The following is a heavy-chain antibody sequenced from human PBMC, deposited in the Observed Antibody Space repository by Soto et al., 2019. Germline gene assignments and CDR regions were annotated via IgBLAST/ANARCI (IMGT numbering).Heavy chain of an antibody. CDR2: IYKSATT. CDR3: ARGRYCLTGRCFPNWFDS. Sequence: SETLSLTCSVSGVSISNLDYFWAWIRQPPGQALEYIGYIYKSATTYYNPSFESRVAISVDTSKSQFSLNVTSVTATDTAVYFCARGRYCLTGRCFPNWFDSWGQGALVTVSS. J-gene: IGHJ5*01. CDR1: GVSISNLDYF. V-gene: IGHV4-30-4*01. D-gene: IGHD7-27*01.